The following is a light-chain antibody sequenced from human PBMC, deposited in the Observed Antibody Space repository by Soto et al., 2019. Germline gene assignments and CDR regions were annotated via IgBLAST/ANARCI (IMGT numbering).Light chain of an antibody. V-gene: IGKV1-5*03. Sequence: DIQMTQSPSTLSASVGDRVIITCRASQSINSWLAWYQQKPGKAPELLISKASNLQNGVPPRFSGIGSGTEFTLTISSLQPDDFATYYCQQYNTYSWTFGQGTKVEIK. CDR2: KAS. CDR3: QQYNTYSWT. CDR1: QSINSW. J-gene: IGKJ1*01.